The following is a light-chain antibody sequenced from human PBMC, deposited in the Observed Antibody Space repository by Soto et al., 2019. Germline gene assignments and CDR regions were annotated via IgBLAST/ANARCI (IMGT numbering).Light chain of an antibody. CDR2: LGS. J-gene: IGKJ2*01. CDR3: MQALPPYT. Sequence: DIVMTQSPLSLPVTPGEPASISCRSSQSLLHSNGYNYLDWYLQKPGQSPQLLIYLGSNRASGVPDRFSGSGAGTDFTLKISRVEAEDVGVYYCMQALPPYTFGQGTKLEIK. V-gene: IGKV2-28*01. CDR1: QSLLHSNGYNY.